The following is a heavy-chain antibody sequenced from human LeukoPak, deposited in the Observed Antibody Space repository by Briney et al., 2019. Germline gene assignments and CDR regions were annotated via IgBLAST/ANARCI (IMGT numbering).Heavy chain of an antibody. CDR1: GFTFDDYA. Sequence: GGSLRLSCAASGFTFDDYAMHWVRQAPGKGLEWVSGISWNSGSIGYADSVKGRFTISRDNAKNSLYPQMNSLRAEDMALYYCAKAMRYYMDVWGKGTTVTVSS. CDR2: ISWNSGSI. V-gene: IGHV3-9*03. J-gene: IGHJ6*03. CDR3: AKAMRYYMDV.